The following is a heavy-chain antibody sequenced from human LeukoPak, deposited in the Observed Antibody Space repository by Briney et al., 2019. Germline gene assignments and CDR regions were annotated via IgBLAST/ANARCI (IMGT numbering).Heavy chain of an antibody. Sequence: PGGSLRLSCAASGFTFSNCAMSWVRQAPGKGLEWVSGMSGDGGTTYHADSVKGRFTISRDNSKNTLYLQMNSLRAEDTAVYYCARDPSPYGYYYYYGMDVWGQGTTVTVSS. J-gene: IGHJ6*02. D-gene: IGHD2-21*01. CDR2: MSGDGGTT. CDR1: GFTFSNCA. V-gene: IGHV3-23*01. CDR3: ARDPSPYGYYYYYGMDV.